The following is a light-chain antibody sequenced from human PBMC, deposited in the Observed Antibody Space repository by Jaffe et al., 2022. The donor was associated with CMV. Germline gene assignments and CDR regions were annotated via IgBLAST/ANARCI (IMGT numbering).Light chain of an antibody. J-gene: IGKJ2*01. CDR1: QDINKW. CDR2: KVS. V-gene: IGKV1-5*03. Sequence: DIQMTQSPSTLSASVGDRVIITCRASQDINKWLAWYQQKPGNAPNLLIYKVSSLKSGVPSRFSGGGSGTEFTLTISSLQPDDFATYYCQQYHTFSGTFGQGTKLEIK. CDR3: QQYHTFSGT.